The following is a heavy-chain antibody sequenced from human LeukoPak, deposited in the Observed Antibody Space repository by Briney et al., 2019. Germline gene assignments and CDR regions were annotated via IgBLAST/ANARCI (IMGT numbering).Heavy chain of an antibody. CDR2: INPSGGSA. CDR1: GYTFTSYY. Sequence: ASVKVSCKASGYTFTSYYMHWVRQAPGQGLEWMGIINPSGGSASYAQKFQGRVTMTRDMSTSTVYMELSSLRSEDTAVYYCARDHEYSSAGYWFDPWGQGTLVTVSS. CDR3: ARDHEYSSAGYWFDP. J-gene: IGHJ5*02. V-gene: IGHV1-46*01. D-gene: IGHD6-6*01.